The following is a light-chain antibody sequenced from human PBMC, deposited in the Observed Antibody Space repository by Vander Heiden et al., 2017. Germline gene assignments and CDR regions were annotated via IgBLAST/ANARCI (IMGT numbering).Light chain of an antibody. V-gene: IGKV3-15*01. Sequence: EIVMTQSPATLSVSPVERATLSCRASQSVSSNLAWYQQKPGQAPRLLIYGASTRATGIPARFSGSGSGTEFTLTISSLQSEDFAVYYCQEYNNWPPVTFGQGTRLEIK. CDR1: QSVSSN. CDR2: GAS. CDR3: QEYNNWPPVT. J-gene: IGKJ5*01.